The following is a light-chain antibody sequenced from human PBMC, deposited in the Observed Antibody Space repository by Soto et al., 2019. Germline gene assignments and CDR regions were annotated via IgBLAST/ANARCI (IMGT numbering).Light chain of an antibody. CDR3: SSYTISNTYV. J-gene: IGLJ1*01. CDR2: DVS. Sequence: QSALTQPPSVSGSPGQSVTISCTGPSSDFGTYNGISWYQQPPGTAPKLMIYDVSNRPSGVPDRFSGSKSGNTASLTISGLQAEDESDYYCSSYTISNTYVFGTGTKLTVL. CDR1: SSDFGTYNG. V-gene: IGLV2-18*02.